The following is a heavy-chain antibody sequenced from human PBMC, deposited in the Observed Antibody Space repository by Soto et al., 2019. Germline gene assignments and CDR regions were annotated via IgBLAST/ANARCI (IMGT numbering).Heavy chain of an antibody. CDR1: GFAFDYYA. V-gene: IGHV3-9*01. J-gene: IGHJ6*02. CDR2: ITWNSGRR. Sequence: EVQLVESGGGLVQPGRSLRLSCAASGFAFDYYAMHWVRQVPGKGLEWVSGITWNSGRRGYADSVKGRFTISRDNAENSLYLKMNIMRAEDKSLYYFAKDIDNSYGSDYYYGVAVWGQGTTVTVSS. D-gene: IGHD3-10*01. CDR3: AKDIDNSYGSDYYYGVAV.